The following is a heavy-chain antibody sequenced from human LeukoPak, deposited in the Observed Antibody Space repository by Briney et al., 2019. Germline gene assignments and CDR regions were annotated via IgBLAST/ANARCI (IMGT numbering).Heavy chain of an antibody. J-gene: IGHJ4*02. CDR3: ARGGPAFYFNY. CDR2: IYYSGST. D-gene: IGHD3-3*02. CDR1: GGSISSYY. V-gene: IGHV4-59*01. Sequence: PSETLSLTCTVSGGSISSYYWSWIRQPPGKGLEWIGYIYYSGSTNYNPSLKSRVTIPVDTSKNQFSLKLSSVTAADTAMYYCARGGPAFYFNYWGQGTLVTVPS.